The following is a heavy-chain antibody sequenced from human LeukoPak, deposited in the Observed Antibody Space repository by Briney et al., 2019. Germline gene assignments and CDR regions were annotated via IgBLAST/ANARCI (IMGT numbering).Heavy chain of an antibody. Sequence: SQTLSLTCAISGDSVSSNSAAWNWIRQSPSRGLEWLGRTYYRSKWYNDYAVSVKSRITINPDTSKNQFSLQLNSVTPEDTAVYYCARAPVAATDYYYYYMDVWGKGTTVTVSS. D-gene: IGHD2-15*01. J-gene: IGHJ6*03. CDR1: GDSVSSNSAA. CDR2: TYYRSKWYN. CDR3: ARAPVAATDYYYYYMDV. V-gene: IGHV6-1*01.